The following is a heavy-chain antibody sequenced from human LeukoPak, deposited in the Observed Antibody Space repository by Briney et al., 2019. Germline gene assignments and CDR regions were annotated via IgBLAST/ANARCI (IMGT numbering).Heavy chain of an antibody. CDR3: ARGYGSGNITPGY. J-gene: IGHJ4*02. CDR2: TRDKAHSYTT. CDR1: GFTFSDYY. Sequence: GGSLRLSCAASGFTFSDYYMDWVRQAPGKGLEWVGRTRDKAHSYTTEYAASVKGRFTISRDDSKNSLYLLMNSLKTEDTAVYYCARGYGSGNITPGYWGQGTLVTVSP. D-gene: IGHD3-10*01. V-gene: IGHV3-72*01.